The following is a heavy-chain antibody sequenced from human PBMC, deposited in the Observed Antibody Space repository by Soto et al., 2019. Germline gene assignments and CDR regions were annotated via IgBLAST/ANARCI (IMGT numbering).Heavy chain of an antibody. J-gene: IGHJ4*02. CDR3: AKVPARLKTFDY. CDR2: VSGNGAVT. V-gene: IGHV3-23*01. D-gene: IGHD2-2*01. CDR1: GFTFGNYA. Sequence: EVQLLDSGGGLAQPGGSLRLSCAASGFTFGNYAMNWVRQAPGKGLEWVSTVSGNGAVTYYADSVKGRFTISRDNSRXXXXXXXXXXXXEXTAIYFCAKVPARLKTFDYWGQGTLVTVSS.